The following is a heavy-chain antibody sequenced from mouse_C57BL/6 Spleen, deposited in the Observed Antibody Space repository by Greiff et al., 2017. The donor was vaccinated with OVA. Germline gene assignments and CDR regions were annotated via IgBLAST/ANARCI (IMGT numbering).Heavy chain of an antibody. J-gene: IGHJ1*03. V-gene: IGHV2-2*01. CDR2: IWSGGST. D-gene: IGHD3-1*01. Sequence: QVQLKESGPGLVQPSQSLSITCTVSGFSLTSYGVHWVRQSPGKGLEWLGVIWSGGSTDYNAAFISRLSISKDNSKSQVFFKMNSLQADDTAIYYCARMDSGYFDVWGTGTTVTVSS. CDR1: GFSLTSYG. CDR3: ARMDSGYFDV.